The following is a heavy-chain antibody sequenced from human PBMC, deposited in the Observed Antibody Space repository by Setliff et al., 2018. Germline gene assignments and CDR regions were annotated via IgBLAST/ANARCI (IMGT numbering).Heavy chain of an antibody. CDR1: GYTFASYA. V-gene: IGHV1-3*01. CDR2: INAGNGNT. D-gene: IGHD6-19*01. CDR3: ARVGSGPKDAFDI. Sequence: ASVKVSCKASGYTFASYAMHWVRQAPGQRLEWMGWINAGNGNTKYSQKFQGRVTITRDTSASTAYMELSGLRSEDTAVYYCARVGSGPKDAFDIWGQGSMVTVSS. J-gene: IGHJ3*02.